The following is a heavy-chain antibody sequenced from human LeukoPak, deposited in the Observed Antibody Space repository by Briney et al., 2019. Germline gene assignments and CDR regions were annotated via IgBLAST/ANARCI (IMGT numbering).Heavy chain of an antibody. CDR2: IYYSGST. CDR3: ARVVYSYGYYYYMDV. D-gene: IGHD5-18*01. J-gene: IGHJ6*03. Sequence: NPSETLSFTCTVSGGSISSYYWSWIRQPPGKGLDWIGHIYYSGSTNYNPSLKSRVTISVDTSKSQFSLQLSSVTAADTAVYYCARVVYSYGYYYYMDVWGKGTTVTVSS. V-gene: IGHV4-59*01. CDR1: GGSISSYY.